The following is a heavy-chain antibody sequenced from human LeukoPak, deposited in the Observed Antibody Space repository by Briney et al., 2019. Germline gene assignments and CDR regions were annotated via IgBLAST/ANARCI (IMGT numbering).Heavy chain of an antibody. J-gene: IGHJ4*02. D-gene: IGHD3-22*01. Sequence: SETLSLTCTVSGGSISSDYWSWVRQPPGKGLEWIGEIYHSGSTNYNPSLKSRVTISVDKSKNQFSLKLSSVTAADTAVYYCARSYDSSGYCYDYWGQGTLVTVSS. CDR2: IYHSGST. V-gene: IGHV4-4*02. CDR1: GGSISSDY. CDR3: ARSYDSSGYCYDY.